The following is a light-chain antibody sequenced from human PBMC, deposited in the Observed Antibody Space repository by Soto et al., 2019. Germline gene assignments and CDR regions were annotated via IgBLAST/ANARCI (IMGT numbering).Light chain of an antibody. Sequence: QSVLTQPASVSGSPGQSITISCNGTSSDVGGYNYVSWYQQHPGKAPKLMIYDVSNRPSGVSNRFSGSKSGNTASLTISGLQAEDEADYYCSSYTSSSTFVVFGGGTKVTVL. J-gene: IGLJ2*01. V-gene: IGLV2-14*01. CDR3: SSYTSSSTFVV. CDR1: SSDVGGYNY. CDR2: DVS.